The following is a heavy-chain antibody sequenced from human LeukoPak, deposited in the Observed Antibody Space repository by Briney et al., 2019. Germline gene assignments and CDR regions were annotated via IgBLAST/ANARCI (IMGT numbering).Heavy chain of an antibody. CDR2: ISSSSSYI. D-gene: IGHD3-9*01. J-gene: IGHJ6*02. Sequence: GGSLRLSCAASGFTFSSYSMNWVRQAPGKGLEWVSSISSSSSYIYYADSVKGRFTISRHNAKNSLYLQLNSLRAEDTAVYYCATAGPTLRYFDWLLLGYYYSYGMDVWGQGTTVTVSS. CDR1: GFTFSSYS. V-gene: IGHV3-21*01. CDR3: ATAGPTLRYFDWLLLGYYYSYGMDV.